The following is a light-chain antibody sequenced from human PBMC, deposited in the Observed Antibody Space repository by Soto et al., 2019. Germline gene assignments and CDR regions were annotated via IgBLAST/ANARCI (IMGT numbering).Light chain of an antibody. V-gene: IGKV3-11*01. CDR3: QHRYNWPLT. J-gene: IGKJ4*01. CDR2: DAS. Sequence: EIVLTQSPATLSLSPGERVTLSCRASQSVSKYLAWYQQKSGQAPRLLLYDASSRATGIPARFSGSGSGTDFTLTISSLEPEDFAVYYCQHRYNWPLTFGGGTKVEIK. CDR1: QSVSKY.